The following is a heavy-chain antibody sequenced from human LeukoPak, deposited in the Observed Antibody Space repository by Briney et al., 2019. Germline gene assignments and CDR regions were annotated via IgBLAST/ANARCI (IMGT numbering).Heavy chain of an antibody. Sequence: SETLSLTCTVSGGSISSYYWSWLRQPPGKGLEGIGYIYYSGSTNYNTSLKSRVTISVDTSKNQCTLKLSSVTAADTAVDYCARDGVFALWFGELIPYYFDYWGQGTLVTVSS. V-gene: IGHV4-59*12. CDR2: IYYSGST. CDR1: GGSISSYY. D-gene: IGHD3-10*01. CDR3: ARDGVFALWFGELIPYYFDY. J-gene: IGHJ4*02.